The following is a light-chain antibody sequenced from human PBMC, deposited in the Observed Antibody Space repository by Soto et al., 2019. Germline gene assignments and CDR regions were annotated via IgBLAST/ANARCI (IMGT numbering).Light chain of an antibody. CDR1: KNDIGVYDF. CDR2: EVV. J-gene: IGLJ1*01. V-gene: IGLV2-8*01. CDR3: KSYAGSNTDV. Sequence: QSALTQSPSASGSPGQSVTISCTGTKNDIGVYDFVSWYQHHPGKAPRLIIYEVVQRPSGVPDRFSGSKSGNTASLTVSGLQSADEADYFCKSYAGSNTDVFGRGTKVTVL.